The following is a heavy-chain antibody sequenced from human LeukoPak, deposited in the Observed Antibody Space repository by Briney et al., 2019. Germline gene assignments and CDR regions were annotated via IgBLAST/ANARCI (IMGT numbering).Heavy chain of an antibody. CDR3: ARDLDIVVVPAAMNYGMDV. D-gene: IGHD2-2*03. J-gene: IGHJ6*02. CDR2: ISSSGSTI. V-gene: IGHV3-11*01. Sequence: GGSLRLSCAASGFTFSDYYMSWIRQAPGKGLEWVSYISSSGSTIYYADSVKGRFTISRDNAKNSLYLQMNSLRAEDTAVYYCARDLDIVVVPAAMNYGMDVWGQGTTVTVSS. CDR1: GFTFSDYY.